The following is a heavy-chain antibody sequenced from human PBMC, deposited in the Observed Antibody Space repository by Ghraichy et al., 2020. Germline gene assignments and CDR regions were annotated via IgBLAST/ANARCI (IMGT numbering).Heavy chain of an antibody. J-gene: IGHJ4*02. CDR1: GGSFSGYY. V-gene: IGHV4-34*01. CDR2: INHSGST. CDR3: ARVGYSSSWYLPN. Sequence: SETLSLTCAVYGGSFSGYYWSWIRQPPGKGLEWIGEINHSGSTNYNPSLKSRVTISVDTSKNQFSLKLSSVTAADTAVYYCARVGYSSSWYLPNWGQGTLVTVSS. D-gene: IGHD6-13*01.